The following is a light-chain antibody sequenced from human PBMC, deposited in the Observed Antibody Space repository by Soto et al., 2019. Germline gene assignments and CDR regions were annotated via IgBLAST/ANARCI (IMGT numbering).Light chain of an antibody. J-gene: IGLJ3*02. V-gene: IGLV2-8*01. Sequence: QSALTQPPSASGSPGQSVTISCTGTSSDVGAYKYVSWYRQYPGKAPKLMIYEVSKRPSGVPARFSGSKSGNTASLTVSGLQSEDEADYYCTSYVGSDTWVFGGGTQLTVL. CDR1: SSDVGAYKY. CDR3: TSYVGSDTWV. CDR2: EVS.